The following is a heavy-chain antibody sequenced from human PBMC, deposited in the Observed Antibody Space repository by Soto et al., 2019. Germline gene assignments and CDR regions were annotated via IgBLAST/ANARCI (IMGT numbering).Heavy chain of an antibody. Sequence: QVQLVQSGAEVKKPGTSVKVSCKASGYTFTSYDINWVRQATGQGLEWMGWMNPNSGNTGYAQKFQGRVTMTRNTSXRXXYRELSSLRSEDTAVYYCARGLSRRSRDGYNWGGYWGQGTLVTVSS. CDR2: MNPNSGNT. CDR1: GYTFTSYD. V-gene: IGHV1-8*01. CDR3: ARGLSRRSRDGYNWGGY. J-gene: IGHJ4*02. D-gene: IGHD5-12*01.